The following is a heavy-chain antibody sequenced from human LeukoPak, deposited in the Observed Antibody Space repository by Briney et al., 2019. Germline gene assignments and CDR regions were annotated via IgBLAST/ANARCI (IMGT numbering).Heavy chain of an antibody. CDR2: ILHDGSTE. CDR1: GFDFSLYA. CDR3: TNFKPPAPDALDV. V-gene: IGHV3-30-3*01. D-gene: IGHD2/OR15-2a*01. Sequence: GGSLRLSCEASGFDFSLYAMHWVRQSPGKGLEWMALILHDGSTEHYADSVKGRFTISRDNAQRLVYLQMNSLRAEDTAVYYCTNFKPPAPDALDVWGQGTLITVSS. J-gene: IGHJ3*01.